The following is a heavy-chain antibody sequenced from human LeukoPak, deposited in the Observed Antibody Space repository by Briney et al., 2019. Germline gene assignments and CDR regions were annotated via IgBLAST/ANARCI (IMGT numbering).Heavy chain of an antibody. CDR2: IHHSGST. D-gene: IGHD3-22*01. V-gene: IGHV4-31*03. CDR3: ARTSYYDSRGYYYVDY. J-gene: IGHJ4*02. CDR1: GGSISSTNYY. Sequence: TLSLTCTVSGGSISSTNYYWSWIRQHPGKGLEWIGYIHHSGSTYYNPSLKSRVIISVDTSKNQFSLKLSSVTAADTAVYYCARTSYYDSRGYYYVDYWGQGTLVTVSS.